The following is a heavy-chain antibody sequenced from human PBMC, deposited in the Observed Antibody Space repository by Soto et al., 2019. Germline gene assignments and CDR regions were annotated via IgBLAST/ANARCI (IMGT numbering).Heavy chain of an antibody. CDR2: IFYSGST. CDR3: ARGAADTAMVDS. Sequence: LSLTCTVSGGSILSYYWTWIRQPPGKGLEWLGYIFYSGSTFYNPSLKSRVTISIHTSKSQFSLQLTSVTAADTAVYYCARGAADTAMVDSWGQGTLVTVS. CDR1: GGSILSYY. V-gene: IGHV4-59*01. D-gene: IGHD5-18*01. J-gene: IGHJ4*02.